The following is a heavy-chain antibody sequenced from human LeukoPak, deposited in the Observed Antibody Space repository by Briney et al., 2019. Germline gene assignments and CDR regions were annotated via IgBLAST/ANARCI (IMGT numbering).Heavy chain of an antibody. V-gene: IGHV3-30-3*01. CDR1: GFTFSSYA. J-gene: IGHJ4*02. Sequence: PGGSLRLSCAASGFTFSSYAMHWVRQAPGKGLEWVAVISYDGSNKYYADSVKGRFTISRDNSKNTLYLQMNCLRAEDTAVYYCARLYGSGPLVDYWGQGTLVSVAS. CDR2: ISYDGSNK. CDR3: ARLYGSGPLVDY. D-gene: IGHD3-10*01.